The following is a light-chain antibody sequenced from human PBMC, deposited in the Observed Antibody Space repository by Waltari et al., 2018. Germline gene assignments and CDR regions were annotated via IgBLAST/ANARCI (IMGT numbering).Light chain of an antibody. CDR1: QGISTH. J-gene: IGKJ1*01. Sequence: DIQMTQSPSSLSASVGDRVIITCRASQGISTHLAWYQKKPGKVPRLLIFGTSTVQSGVPSRFSGSGFGTEFTLIISSLQTEDVASYYCQNYDRAPWTFGQGTKVEIK. V-gene: IGKV1-27*01. CDR2: GTS. CDR3: QNYDRAPWT.